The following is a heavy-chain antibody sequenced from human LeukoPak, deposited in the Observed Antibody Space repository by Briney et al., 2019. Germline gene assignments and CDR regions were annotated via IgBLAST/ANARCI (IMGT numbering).Heavy chain of an antibody. CDR1: GFTFSSYS. J-gene: IGHJ4*02. CDR2: ISSSSSTI. Sequence: PGGSLRLSCAASGFTFSSYSMNWVRQAPGKWLEWVSYISSSSSTIYYADSVKGRFTISRDNAKNSLYLQMNSLRAEDTAVYYCAKAPVTTCRGAYCYPFDYWGQGTLVTVSS. CDR3: AKAPVTTCRGAYCYPFDY. D-gene: IGHD2-21*01. V-gene: IGHV3-48*01.